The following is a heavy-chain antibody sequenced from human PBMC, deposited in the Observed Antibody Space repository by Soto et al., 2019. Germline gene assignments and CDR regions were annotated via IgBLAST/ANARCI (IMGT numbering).Heavy chain of an antibody. V-gene: IGHV1-69*13. CDR2: IIPIFGTA. D-gene: IGHD3-16*01. Sequence: SVKFSCKASVGTFSSYAISWVRQAPGQGLEWMGGIIPIFGTANYAQKFQGRVTITADESTSTAYMELSSLRSEDTAVYYCARDPGGLARAFDIWGQGTMVTVSS. J-gene: IGHJ3*02. CDR1: VGTFSSYA. CDR3: ARDPGGLARAFDI.